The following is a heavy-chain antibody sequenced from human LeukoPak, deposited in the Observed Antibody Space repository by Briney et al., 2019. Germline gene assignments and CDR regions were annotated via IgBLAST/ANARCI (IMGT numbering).Heavy chain of an antibody. V-gene: IGHV3-30*18. D-gene: IGHD6-19*01. CDR3: AKDSDIAVAGTPFVSIFDY. J-gene: IGHJ4*02. CDR1: GFTFSSYG. CDR2: ISYDGSNK. Sequence: GGSLRLSCAASGFTFSSYGMHWVRQAPGKGLEWVAVISYDGSNKYYADSVKGRSTISRDNSKNTLYLQMNSLRAEDTAVYYCAKDSDIAVAGTPFVSIFDYWGQGTLVTVSS.